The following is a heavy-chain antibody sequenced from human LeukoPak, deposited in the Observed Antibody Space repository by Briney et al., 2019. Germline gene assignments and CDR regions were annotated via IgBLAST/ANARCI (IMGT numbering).Heavy chain of an antibody. D-gene: IGHD3-3*01. CDR1: GGSISSYY. Sequence: SETLSLTCTVSGGSISSYYWSWIRQPPGKGLEWIGEINHGGSTNYNPSLKSRVTISVDTSKNQFSLKLSSVTAADTAVYYCARGGGLEWFPLVYYFGYWGQGTLVTVSS. CDR2: INHGGST. V-gene: IGHV4-34*01. CDR3: ARGGGLEWFPLVYYFGY. J-gene: IGHJ4*02.